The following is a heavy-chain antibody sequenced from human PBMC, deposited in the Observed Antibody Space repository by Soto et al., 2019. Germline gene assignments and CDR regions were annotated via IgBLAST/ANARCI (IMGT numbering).Heavy chain of an antibody. D-gene: IGHD3-22*01. J-gene: IGHJ4*02. V-gene: IGHV3-21*01. CDR3: ARAPYYYDSRGYWAY. CDR1: GFTFSSYS. Sequence: EVQLVESGGGLVKPGGSLRLYYAASGFTFSSYSMNWVRQAPGKGLEWVSSISSSSSYIYYADSVKGRFTISRDNAKNSLYLQMNSLRAEDTAVYYCARAPYYYDSRGYWAYWGQGTLVTVSS. CDR2: ISSSSSYI.